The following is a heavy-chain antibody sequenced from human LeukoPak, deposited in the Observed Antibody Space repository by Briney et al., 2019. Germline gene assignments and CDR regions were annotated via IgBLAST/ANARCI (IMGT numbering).Heavy chain of an antibody. CDR2: INPNSGGT. D-gene: IGHD1-14*01. J-gene: IGHJ6*03. CDR1: GYTFTDYY. V-gene: IGHV1-2*02. CDR3: ARGSANHYYMDV. Sequence: ASVKVSCKASGYTFTDYYMHWVRQTPGQGLEWMEWINPNSGGTNYAQKFQGRVTMTRDTSISTAYMELSRLRSDDTALYYCARGSANHYYMDVWGKGTTVTVSS.